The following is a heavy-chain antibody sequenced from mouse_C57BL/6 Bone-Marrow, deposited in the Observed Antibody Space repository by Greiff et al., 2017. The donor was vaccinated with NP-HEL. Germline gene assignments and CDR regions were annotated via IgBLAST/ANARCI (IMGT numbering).Heavy chain of an antibody. CDR1: GFTFSDFY. V-gene: IGHV7-1*01. CDR3: ARDAPYYYGSSYYWYFDV. D-gene: IGHD1-1*01. CDR2: SRNKANDYTT. J-gene: IGHJ1*03. Sequence: EVQRVESGGGLVQSGRSLRLSCATSGFTFSDFYMEWVRQAPGKGLEWIAASRNKANDYTTEYSASVKGRFIVSRDTSQSILYLQMNALRAEDTAIYYCARDAPYYYGSSYYWYFDVWGTGTTVTVSS.